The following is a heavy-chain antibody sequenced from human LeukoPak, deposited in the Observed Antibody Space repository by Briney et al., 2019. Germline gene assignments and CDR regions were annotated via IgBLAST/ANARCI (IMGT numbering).Heavy chain of an antibody. Sequence: PGGSLRLSCEASGLTLSSYGMSWVRQAPGKGLQWVSAITGGGGTTYYADSVLGRFTISRDNSKNTLYLQMNSLRPEDTAVYYCARGEGLGMVRGKYFDYWGQGTLVAVSS. J-gene: IGHJ4*02. CDR1: GLTLSSYG. CDR2: ITGGGGTT. V-gene: IGHV3-23*01. D-gene: IGHD3-10*01. CDR3: ARGEGLGMVRGKYFDY.